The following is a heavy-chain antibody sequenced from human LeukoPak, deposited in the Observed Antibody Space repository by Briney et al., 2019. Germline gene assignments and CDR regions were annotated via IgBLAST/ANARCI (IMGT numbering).Heavy chain of an antibody. CDR2: MNPNSGNT. J-gene: IGHJ5*02. D-gene: IGHD3-16*01. Sequence: ASVKVSCKASGYTFTSYDINWVRQATGQGLEWMGRMNPNSGNTGYAQKFQGRVTMTRNTSISTAYMELSSLRSEDTAVYYCARGLTNYGVGSWFDPWGQGTLVTVSS. CDR3: ARGLTNYGVGSWFDP. V-gene: IGHV1-8*01. CDR1: GYTFTSYD.